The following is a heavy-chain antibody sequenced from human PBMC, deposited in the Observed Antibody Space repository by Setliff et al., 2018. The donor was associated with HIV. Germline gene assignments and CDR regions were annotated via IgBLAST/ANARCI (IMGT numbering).Heavy chain of an antibody. D-gene: IGHD1-26*01. V-gene: IGHV3-21*01. J-gene: IGHJ6*03. CDR2: ISSSSSYI. CDR1: GFTFSSYS. Sequence: VGSLRLSCAASGFTFSSYSMNWVRQAPGKGLEWVSSISSSSSYIYYADSVKGRFTISRDNAKNSLCLQMNSLRAEDTAVYYCARDGNYYYYYMDVWGKGTTVTVSS. CDR3: ARDGNYYYYYMDV.